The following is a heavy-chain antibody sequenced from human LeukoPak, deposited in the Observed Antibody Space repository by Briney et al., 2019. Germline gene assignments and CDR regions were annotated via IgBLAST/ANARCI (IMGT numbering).Heavy chain of an antibody. CDR2: INQDGSEK. V-gene: IGHV3-7*01. J-gene: IGHJ4*02. CDR1: GLIFRSYW. CDR3: ARERDGRFFDY. D-gene: IGHD5-24*01. Sequence: GGSLRLSCAVSGLIFRSYWMSWVRQAPGKGLGGVANINQDGSEKYFVDSVKGRFTISRDNAKNSLHLQMNTLRAEDTAVYYCARERDGRFFDYWGQGTLVTVSS.